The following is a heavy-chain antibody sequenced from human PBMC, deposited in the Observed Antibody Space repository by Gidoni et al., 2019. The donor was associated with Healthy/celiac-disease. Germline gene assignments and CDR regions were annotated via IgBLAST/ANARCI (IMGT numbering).Heavy chain of an antibody. CDR2: IYYRRST. CDR1: AASLSSSSHY. D-gene: IGHD3-22*01. J-gene: IGHJ1*01. V-gene: IGHV4-39*01. Sequence: HLQLQESGPGLVKPSDTLSLTSTVSAASLSSSSHYRGWIRQPPGKGLEWNGSIYYRRSTYYTPSREGRVTISVDTSKNQFSLKLSSVTAADTAVYYWARLSYYDSSGYYGGVYFQHWGQGTLVTVSS. CDR3: ARLSYYDSSGYYGGVYFQH.